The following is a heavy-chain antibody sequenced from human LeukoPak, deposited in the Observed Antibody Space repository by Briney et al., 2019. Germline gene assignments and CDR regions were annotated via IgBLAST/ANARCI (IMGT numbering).Heavy chain of an antibody. D-gene: IGHD3-22*01. CDR2: INQDGTIK. V-gene: IGHV3-7*01. CDR1: GFTFSNSW. CDR3: ARTIYYYESTSYFSDAFDV. Sequence: GGSLRLSCAASGFTFSNSWMTWVRQAPGRGREGGANINQDGTIKYFVDYGKGRFTLSRDNAKNSVFLQMNSLRVEDTAVYYCARTIYYYESTSYFSDAFDVWGQGTMVTVSS. J-gene: IGHJ3*01.